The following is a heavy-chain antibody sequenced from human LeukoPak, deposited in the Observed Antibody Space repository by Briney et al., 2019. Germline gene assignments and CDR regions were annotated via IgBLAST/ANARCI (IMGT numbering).Heavy chain of an antibody. Sequence: GGSLRLSCAASGFTFSNYWMSWVRQAPGKGLEWVANIKQDGSEKYYVESVKGRFTISRDNAKTSLYLQMNSLRAEDTAMFYCAKVGTTSWYMDHWGQGTLVTVSS. CDR1: GFTFSNYW. CDR3: AKVGTTSWYMDH. V-gene: IGHV3-7*01. D-gene: IGHD6-13*01. CDR2: IKQDGSEK. J-gene: IGHJ4*02.